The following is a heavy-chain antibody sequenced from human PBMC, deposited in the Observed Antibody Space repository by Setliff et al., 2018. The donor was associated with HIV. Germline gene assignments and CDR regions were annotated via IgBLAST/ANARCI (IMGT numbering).Heavy chain of an antibody. CDR1: GFTFSNYA. D-gene: IGHD1-26*01. CDR2: ISSSSSTI. CDR3: ARVSELLAYYMDV. J-gene: IGHJ6*03. V-gene: IGHV3-48*01. Sequence: GGSLRLSCAASGFTFSNYAMNWVRQAPGKGLEWVSYISSSSSTIYYADSVEGRFTISRDNAKNSLYLQMNSLRAEDTAVYYCARVSELLAYYMDVWGKGTTVTVSS.